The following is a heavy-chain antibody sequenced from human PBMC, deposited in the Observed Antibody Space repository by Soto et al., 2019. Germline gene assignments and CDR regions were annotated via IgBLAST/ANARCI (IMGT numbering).Heavy chain of an antibody. CDR3: ARGLRYCSSTSCYEGYYYYYYYMDV. Sequence: SETLSLTCAVYGGSFSGYYWSWIRQPPGKGLEWIGEINHSGSTNYNPSLKSRVTISVDTSKNQFSLKLSSVTAADTAVYYCARGLRYCSSTSCYEGYYYYYYYMDVWGKGTTVTVSS. J-gene: IGHJ6*03. CDR1: GGSFSGYY. CDR2: INHSGST. D-gene: IGHD2-2*01. V-gene: IGHV4-34*01.